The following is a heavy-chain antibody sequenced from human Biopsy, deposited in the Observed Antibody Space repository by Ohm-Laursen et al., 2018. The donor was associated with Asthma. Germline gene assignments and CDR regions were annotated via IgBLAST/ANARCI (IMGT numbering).Heavy chain of an antibody. V-gene: IGHV3-30*07. Sequence: SLRLSCTASGFSFSNFAIHWVRQAPGKGLEWVGVISKDASTQDYADSVKGRFTMARDNSKNTLSLQMNSLRAEDTAVYYCARTFHFWSPYHAEHYQLWGQGTLVTVSS. CDR3: ARTFHFWSPYHAEHYQL. CDR2: ISKDASTQ. D-gene: IGHD3-3*02. CDR1: GFSFSNFA. J-gene: IGHJ1*01.